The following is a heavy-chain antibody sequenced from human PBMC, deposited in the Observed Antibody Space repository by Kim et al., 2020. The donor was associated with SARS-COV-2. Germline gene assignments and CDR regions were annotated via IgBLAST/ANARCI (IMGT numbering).Heavy chain of an antibody. CDR3: ARDINPYQRLYGGYYYY. V-gene: IGHV3-30-3*01. D-gene: IGHD2-2*02. CDR2: ISYDGSNK. CDR1: GFTFSSYA. J-gene: IGHJ6*03. Sequence: GGSLRLSCAASGFTFSSYAMHWVRQAPGKGLEWVAVISYDGSNKYYADSVKGRFTISRDTSKNTLYLQMNSLRAEDTAVYYWARDINPYQRLYGGYYYY.